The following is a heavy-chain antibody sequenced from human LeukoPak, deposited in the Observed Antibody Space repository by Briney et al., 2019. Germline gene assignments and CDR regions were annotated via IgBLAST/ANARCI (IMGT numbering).Heavy chain of an antibody. V-gene: IGHV3-23*01. J-gene: IGHJ4*02. CDR1: GFTFSSYW. Sequence: GGSLRLSCAASGFTFSSYWKMWVRHAPGKGLEWVSAMSGSGGSTYYADSVKGRFTISRDNSKNTLYLQMNSLRAEDTAVYYCAKGMRGYYGSGSYYRGDDYWGQGTLVTVSS. CDR3: AKGMRGYYGSGSYYRGDDY. CDR2: MSGSGGST. D-gene: IGHD3-10*01.